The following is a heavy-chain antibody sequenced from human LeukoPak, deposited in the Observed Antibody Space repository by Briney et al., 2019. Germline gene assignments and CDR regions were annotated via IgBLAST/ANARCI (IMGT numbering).Heavy chain of an antibody. J-gene: IGHJ6*02. CDR2: INPNSGGT. D-gene: IGHD6-19*01. CDR3: AREAVDSSGWYNYYYGMDV. CDR1: GYTFTGYY. V-gene: IGHV1-2*02. Sequence: ASVKVSCKASGYTFTGYYMHWVRQAPGQGLEWMGWINPNSGGTNYAQKFQGRVTMTRDTSISTAYMELSRLRSDDTAVYYCAREAVDSSGWYNYYYGMDVWGQGTRSPSP.